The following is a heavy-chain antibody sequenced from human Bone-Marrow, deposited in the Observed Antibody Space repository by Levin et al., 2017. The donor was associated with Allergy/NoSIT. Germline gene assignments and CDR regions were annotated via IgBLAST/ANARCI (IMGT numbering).Heavy chain of an antibody. D-gene: IGHD3-9*01. Sequence: SLKISCAASGFTFDDYAMHWVRQAPGKGLEWVSGISWNSGSIGYADSVKGRFTISRDNAKNSLYLQMNSLRAEDTALYYCAKDPNYDILTGYAAFDIWGQGTMVTVSS. CDR1: GFTFDDYA. CDR2: ISWNSGSI. CDR3: AKDPNYDILTGYAAFDI. V-gene: IGHV3-9*01. J-gene: IGHJ3*02.